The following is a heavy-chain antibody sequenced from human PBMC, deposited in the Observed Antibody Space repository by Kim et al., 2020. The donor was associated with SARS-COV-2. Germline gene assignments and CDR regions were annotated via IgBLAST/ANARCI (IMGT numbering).Heavy chain of an antibody. CDR2: INHSGST. CDR1: GGSFSGYY. J-gene: IGHJ4*02. D-gene: IGHD6-13*01. CDR3: ARISSSWPLYFDY. Sequence: SETLSLTCAVYGGSFSGYYWSWIRQPPGKGLEWIGEINHSGSTNYNPSLKSRVTISVDTSKNQFSLKLSSVTAADTAVYYCARISSSWPLYFDYWGQGTLVTVSS. V-gene: IGHV4-34*01.